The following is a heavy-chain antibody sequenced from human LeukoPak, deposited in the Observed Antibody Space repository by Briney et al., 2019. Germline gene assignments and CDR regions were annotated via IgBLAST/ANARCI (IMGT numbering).Heavy chain of an antibody. CDR1: GFTFSGSA. Sequence: GGSLRLSRAASGFTFSGSAMHRVRQASGKGLEWVGRIRSKANSYATAYAASVKGRFTISRDDSKNTAYLQMNSLKTEGTAVYYCTRGYYDILTGPNYYYYYMDVWGKGTTVTVSS. V-gene: IGHV3-73*01. D-gene: IGHD3-9*01. CDR2: IRSKANSYAT. J-gene: IGHJ6*03. CDR3: TRGYYDILTGPNYYYYYMDV.